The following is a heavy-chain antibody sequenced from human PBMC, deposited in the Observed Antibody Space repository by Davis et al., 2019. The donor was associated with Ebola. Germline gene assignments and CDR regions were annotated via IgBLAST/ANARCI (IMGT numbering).Heavy chain of an antibody. D-gene: IGHD1-26*01. CDR3: ARDRIVGACDY. CDR1: GYTFTSYA. CDR2: INAGNGNT. V-gene: IGHV1-3*01. Sequence: ASVKVSCKASGYTFTSYAMHWVRQAPGQRLEWMGWINAGNGNTKYSQKFQGRVTITRDTSASTAYMELSSLRSDDTAVYYCARDRIVGACDYWGQGTLVTVSS. J-gene: IGHJ4*02.